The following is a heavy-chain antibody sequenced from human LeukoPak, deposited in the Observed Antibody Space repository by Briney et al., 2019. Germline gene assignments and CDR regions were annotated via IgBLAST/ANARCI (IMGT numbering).Heavy chain of an antibody. Sequence: ASVKVSCKAFGYTFTSNYMHWVRQAPGQGPEWMGVISPSGGSTTYAQKFQGRVTLTRDMSTSTDYLELSSLRSEDTAVYYCARDKQLDWAHYYYYYMDVWGKGTPVTVSS. J-gene: IGHJ6*03. V-gene: IGHV1-46*01. D-gene: IGHD1-1*01. CDR2: ISPSGGST. CDR3: ARDKQLDWAHYYYYYMDV. CDR1: GYTFTSNY.